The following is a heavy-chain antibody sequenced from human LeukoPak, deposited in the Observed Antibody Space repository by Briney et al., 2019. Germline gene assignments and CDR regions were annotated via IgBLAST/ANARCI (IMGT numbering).Heavy chain of an antibody. D-gene: IGHD3-10*01. J-gene: IGHJ4*02. V-gene: IGHV4-61*01. CDR1: GGSVSSGTDH. CDR2: IYYSGST. Sequence: SETLSLTCTVSGGSVSSGTDHWSWIRQPPGKGLEWIGYIYYSGSTNYNPSLKSRVTISVDTSKNQFSLKLSSVTAADTAVYYCARENAGGFDYWGQGTPVTVSS. CDR3: ARENAGGFDY.